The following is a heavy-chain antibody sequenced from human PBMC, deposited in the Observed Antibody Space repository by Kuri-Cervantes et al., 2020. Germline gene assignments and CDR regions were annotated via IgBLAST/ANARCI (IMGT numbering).Heavy chain of an antibody. CDR3: AKGTQLWPEASFDY. J-gene: IGHJ4*02. Sequence: GESLKISCAASGFTFSSYAMSWVRQAPGKGLEWISGISGSGGSTYYADSVKGRFTISRDNSKNTLYLQMKSLRAEDTAVYYCAKGTQLWPEASFDYWGQGTLVTVSS. CDR1: GFTFSSYA. CDR2: ISGSGGST. V-gene: IGHV3-23*01. D-gene: IGHD5-18*01.